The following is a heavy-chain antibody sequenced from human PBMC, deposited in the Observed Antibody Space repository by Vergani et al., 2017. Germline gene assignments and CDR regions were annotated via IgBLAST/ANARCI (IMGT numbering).Heavy chain of an antibody. CDR2: INPNSGGT. CDR3: ARDRVVWFGELLEGHGMDV. Sequence: QVQLVQSVAEVKKPGASVKVSCTASGYTFTGYYMHWVRQAPGQGLEWMGWINPNSGGTNYAQKFQGRVTMTRDTSISTAYMGLSRLRSDDTAVYYCARDRVVWFGELLEGHGMDVWGQGTTVNVSS. V-gene: IGHV1-2*02. D-gene: IGHD3-10*01. CDR1: GYTFTGYY. J-gene: IGHJ6*02.